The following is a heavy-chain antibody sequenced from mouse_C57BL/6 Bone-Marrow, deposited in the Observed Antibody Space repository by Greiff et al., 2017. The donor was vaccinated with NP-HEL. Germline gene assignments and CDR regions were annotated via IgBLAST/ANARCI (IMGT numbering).Heavy chain of an antibody. CDR3: AIYGSSWFAY. Sequence: EVQVVESGGGLVKPGGSLKLSCVASGFTFSSYAMSWVRQTPEKRLEWVATISDGGSYTYYPDNVKGRFTISRDNAKNNLYLQMSHLKSEDTAMYYCAIYGSSWFAYWGQGTLVTVSA. J-gene: IGHJ3*01. CDR2: ISDGGSYT. CDR1: GFTFSSYA. V-gene: IGHV5-4*01. D-gene: IGHD1-1*01.